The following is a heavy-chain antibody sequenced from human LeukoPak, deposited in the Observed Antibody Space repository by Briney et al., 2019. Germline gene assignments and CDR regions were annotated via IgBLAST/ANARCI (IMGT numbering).Heavy chain of an antibody. Sequence: SETLSLTCTVSGYSISSGYSWGWIRQPPGKGLEWIGSIFYRGSTYYNPSLKSRVTISVDTSKNQFSLKLSSVTAADTAVYYCARLDASSGRPTNFDYWGQGTLVTVSS. V-gene: IGHV4-38-2*02. D-gene: IGHD6-19*01. CDR2: IFYRGST. CDR3: ARLDASSGRPTNFDY. J-gene: IGHJ4*02. CDR1: GYSISSGYS.